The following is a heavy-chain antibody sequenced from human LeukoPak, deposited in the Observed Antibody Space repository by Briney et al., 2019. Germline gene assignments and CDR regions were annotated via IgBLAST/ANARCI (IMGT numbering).Heavy chain of an antibody. V-gene: IGHV3-48*02. CDR3: ERGSHYFDY. J-gene: IGHJ4*02. CDR2: ISSRSSTI. Sequence: GGSLSLSCAASGFTFSTYSMVWVRQAPGKRLEWVSYISSRSSTISYADSVKGRFTISRDNAKNSLYLQMNSLRDEDTALYYFERGSHYFDYWGQGTLATVSS. CDR1: GFTFSTYS. D-gene: IGHD3-10*01.